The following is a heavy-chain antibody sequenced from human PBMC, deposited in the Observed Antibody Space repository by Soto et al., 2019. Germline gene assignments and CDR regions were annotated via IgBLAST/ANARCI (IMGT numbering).Heavy chain of an antibody. CDR2: IYYSGST. CDR3: ARDPLAYGSGSYYRFDI. J-gene: IGHJ3*02. CDR1: GGSIRSSSYD. Sequence: SETLSLTCTVSGGSIRSSSYDCVWIRQPPGKGLEWIGYIYYSGSTYYNPSLKSRVTISVDTSKNQFSLKLSSVTAADTAVYYCARDPLAYGSGSYYRFDIWGQGTMVTVS. D-gene: IGHD3-10*01. V-gene: IGHV4-31*03.